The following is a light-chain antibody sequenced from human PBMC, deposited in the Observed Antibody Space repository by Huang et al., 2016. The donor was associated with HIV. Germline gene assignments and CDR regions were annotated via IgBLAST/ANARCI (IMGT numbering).Light chain of an antibody. CDR3: QQYDSSPYT. CDR1: RLLSSKS. CDR2: GAS. J-gene: IGKJ2*01. Sequence: EAVLTQSPVTLSLSAGERPTLSFRTSRLLSSKSLAWYQQKPGQAPRLLSYGASRRATDVPARFSGSGSGTDFALTISGLEPEDCAVYFCQQYDSSPYTFGQGTQLEIK. V-gene: IGKV3-20*01.